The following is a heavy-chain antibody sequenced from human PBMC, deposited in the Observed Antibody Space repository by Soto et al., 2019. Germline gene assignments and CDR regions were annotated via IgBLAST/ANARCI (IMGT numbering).Heavy chain of an antibody. Sequence: QVRLVQSGAEVKKPGSSVKVSCKASGGTFSSYAISWVRQAPGQGLEWLGGIIPISETTNYAQKFQGRVTSTADESKSTAYMVRSSLRSEETAVYYCARSQGSSTSLEIDYYYYYGIDGWGQGTTVTDSS. CDR2: IIPISETT. CDR1: GGTFSSYA. J-gene: IGHJ6*02. D-gene: IGHD2-2*01. V-gene: IGHV1-69*01. CDR3: ARSQGSSTSLEIDYYYYYGIDG.